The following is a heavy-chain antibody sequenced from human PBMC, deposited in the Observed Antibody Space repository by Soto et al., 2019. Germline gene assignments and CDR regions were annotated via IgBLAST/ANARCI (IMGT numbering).Heavy chain of an antibody. V-gene: IGHV3-23*01. CDR3: AKGRGSSPFYFDY. CDR1: GFTFSSYA. CDR2: ISGSGGST. J-gene: IGHJ4*02. Sequence: HPGGSLRLSCAASGFTFSSYAMSWVRQAPGKGLEWVSAISGSGGSTYYADSVKGRFTISRDNSKNTLYLQMNSLRAEDTAVYYCAKGRGSSPFYFDYWGQGTLVTVSS. D-gene: IGHD6-6*01.